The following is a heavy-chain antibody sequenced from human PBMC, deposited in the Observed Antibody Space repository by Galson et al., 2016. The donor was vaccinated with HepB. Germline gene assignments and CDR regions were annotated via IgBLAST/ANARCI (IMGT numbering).Heavy chain of an antibody. CDR3: ESSIAVAGIIDY. V-gene: IGHV3-33*01. D-gene: IGHD6-19*01. CDR1: GFSFSTYA. Sequence: SLRLSCAGSGFSFSTYAVHWVRQTPGRGLEWVAVIWSGAIKKYYADSVEGRFTISRDDSENTVYLQINTLRVEDTAMYYCESSIAVAGIIDYWGQGTLVTVSS. CDR2: IWSGAIKK. J-gene: IGHJ4*02.